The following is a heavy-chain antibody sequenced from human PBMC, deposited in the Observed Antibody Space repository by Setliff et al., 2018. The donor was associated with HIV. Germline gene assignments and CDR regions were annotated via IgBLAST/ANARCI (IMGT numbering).Heavy chain of an antibody. CDR3: ARGVGLCGVDCWPYFYFDL. CDR2: INTKTGNP. D-gene: IGHD2-21*02. J-gene: IGHJ2*01. V-gene: IGHV7-4-1*02. CDR1: GYTFTSYA. Sequence: ASVKVSCKASGYTFTSYAVNWVRQAPGQALEWLGWINTKTGNPTYAQGLTGQFVFSLDTSISTAYLQISSLKAEDTAVYYCARGVGLCGVDCWPYFYFDLWGRGNLVTVSS.